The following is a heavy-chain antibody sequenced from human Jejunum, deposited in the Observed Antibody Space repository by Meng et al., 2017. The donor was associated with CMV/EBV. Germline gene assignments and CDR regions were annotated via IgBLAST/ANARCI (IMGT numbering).Heavy chain of an antibody. CDR3: TRDGLQYTEGSSY. CDR1: GYSFTNYG. D-gene: IGHD3/OR15-3a*01. CDR2: ISPYNGDT. J-gene: IGHJ4*02. V-gene: IGHV1-18*01. Sequence: QVQLVQSGVEVKTPGDSVKVSCKASGYSFTNYGTTWIRQAPGQGLEYMGWISPYNGDTNYGQNFQGRMTMTTDTSTTTAYMELRSLRSDDTALYYCTRDGLQYTEGSSYWGQGTLVTVSS.